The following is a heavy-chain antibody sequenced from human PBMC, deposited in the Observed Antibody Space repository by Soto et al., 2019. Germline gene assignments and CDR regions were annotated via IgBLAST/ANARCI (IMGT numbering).Heavy chain of an antibody. V-gene: IGHV1-2*02. D-gene: IGHD5-12*01. Sequence: QVQLVQSGAEVKKPGASVKVSCKASGYVFTSYYLHWARQAPGQGLEWMGWINPNTGDTYYARNFESRITLTRDTSTNTPSMELCNLRSADTAVYYWLGGVATTGHYYGFDVWGQGTAVNVSS. CDR3: LGGVATTGHYYGFDV. CDR1: GYVFTSYY. CDR2: INPNTGDT. J-gene: IGHJ6*02.